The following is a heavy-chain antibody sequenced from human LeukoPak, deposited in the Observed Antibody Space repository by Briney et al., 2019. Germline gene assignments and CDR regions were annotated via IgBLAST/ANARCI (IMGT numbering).Heavy chain of an antibody. Sequence: GGALRVSCAASGFTLSNYAMSRVRQAPGKRLEWVSAISCSGGCTYYADSVQGRFTISRDNSKNTLYLQMTSLRARDRADYYWANAFADYSGREAFDNWGQGTMVTVSS. CDR3: ANAFADYSGREAFDN. D-gene: IGHD4-23*01. CDR1: GFTLSNYA. J-gene: IGHJ3*02. CDR2: ISCSGGCT. V-gene: IGHV3-23*01.